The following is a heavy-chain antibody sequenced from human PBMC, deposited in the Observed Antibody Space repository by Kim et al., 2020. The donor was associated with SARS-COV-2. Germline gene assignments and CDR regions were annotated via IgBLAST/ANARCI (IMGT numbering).Heavy chain of an antibody. CDR3: ARATPDSGYDY. D-gene: IGHD5-12*01. J-gene: IGHJ4*02. V-gene: IGHV3-13*01. Sequence: GGSLRLSCAASGFTFSSYDMHWVRQATGKGLEWVSAIGTAGDTYYPGSVKGRFTISRENAKNSLYLQMNSLRAGDTAVDYCARATPDSGYDYWGQGTLVTVSS. CDR2: IGTAGDT. CDR1: GFTFSSYD.